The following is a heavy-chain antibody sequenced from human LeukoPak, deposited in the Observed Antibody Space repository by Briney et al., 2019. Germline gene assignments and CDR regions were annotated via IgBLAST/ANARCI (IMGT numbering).Heavy chain of an antibody. V-gene: IGHV1-18*01. Sequence: ASVKVSCKASGYTFSSYGISWVRQAPGQGLEWMGWISGNNGNTNYAQKVQGRVTMTTDTSTSTAYMELRSLRSDDTAVYYCARGRAAGTLWLDYWGQGTLVTVSS. CDR2: ISGNNGNT. CDR1: GYTFSSYG. CDR3: ARGRAAGTLWLDY. J-gene: IGHJ4*02. D-gene: IGHD6-13*01.